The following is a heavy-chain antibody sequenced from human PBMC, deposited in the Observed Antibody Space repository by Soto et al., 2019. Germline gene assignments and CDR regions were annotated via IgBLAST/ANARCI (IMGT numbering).Heavy chain of an antibody. CDR2: IDWDDDK. CDR3: ARIQEGYYYYGMDV. J-gene: IGHJ6*02. V-gene: IGHV2-70*01. Sequence: SGPTLVNHTQTLTLTCTFSGFSLSTSGMCVSWIRQPPGKALEWLALIDWDDDKYYSTSMKTRLTLSKDTSKNQVVLTMTNMDPVDTATYYCARIQEGYYYYGMDVWGQGTTVTVSS. CDR1: GFSLSTSGMC.